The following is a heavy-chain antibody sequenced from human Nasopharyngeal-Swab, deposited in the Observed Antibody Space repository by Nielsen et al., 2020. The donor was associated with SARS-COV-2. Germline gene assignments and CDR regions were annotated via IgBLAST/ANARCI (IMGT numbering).Heavy chain of an antibody. CDR2: INHSGST. D-gene: IGHD2-2*01. Sequence: WIRQPPGKGLDWIGEINHSGSTKCNPSLKSRVNISVDTSKNQFSLKVSSVTAADTAVYYCARGGYYCSSNPCYYYSGYYYGMDVWGQGTTVTVSS. V-gene: IGHV4-34*01. J-gene: IGHJ6*02. CDR3: ARGGYYCSSNPCYYYSGYYYGMDV.